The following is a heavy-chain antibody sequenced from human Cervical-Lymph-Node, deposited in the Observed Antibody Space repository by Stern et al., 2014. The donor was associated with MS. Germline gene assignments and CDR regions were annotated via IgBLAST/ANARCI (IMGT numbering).Heavy chain of an antibody. V-gene: IGHV5-51*01. J-gene: IGHJ4*02. CDR1: GYTFTSYW. Sequence: EVQLVESGPEVKRPGESLKISCQASGYTFTSYWIGWVRTMPGQGLEWIAIFFPGGSDIRSSPSFQGQVTISADKSSSTAYLQWNNLKASDTAIYYCARQRYFDYWGQGTLVTVSS. CDR3: ARQRYFDY. CDR2: FFPGGSDI.